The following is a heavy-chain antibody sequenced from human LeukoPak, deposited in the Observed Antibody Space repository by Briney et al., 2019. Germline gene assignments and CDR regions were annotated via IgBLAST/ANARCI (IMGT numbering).Heavy chain of an antibody. Sequence: GGSLRLSCAASGFTFSSYAMSWVRQAPGKGLEWVSAISGSGGSTYYADSVKGRFTISRDNSKNTPYLQMNSLRAEDTAVYYCAKSASLGYCSGGSCYFGYWGQGTLVTVSS. V-gene: IGHV3-23*01. CDR1: GFTFSSYA. D-gene: IGHD2-15*01. J-gene: IGHJ4*02. CDR3: AKSASLGYCSGGSCYFGY. CDR2: ISGSGGST.